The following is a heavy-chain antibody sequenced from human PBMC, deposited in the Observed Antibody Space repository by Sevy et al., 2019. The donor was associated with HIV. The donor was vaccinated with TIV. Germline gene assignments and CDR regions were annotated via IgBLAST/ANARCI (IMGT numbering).Heavy chain of an antibody. CDR3: ARVGAGYYGSTGNAFDF. Sequence: SETLSLTCTVSGGFGVYYWSWIRQPPGKGLEWIGYINYRGSTNYNPSLKSRVTKSVDTFKNQFSLNLSSVTAADTAVYYCARVGAGYYGSTGNAFDFWGQGTMVTVSS. D-gene: IGHD3-10*01. V-gene: IGHV4-59*01. CDR1: GGFGVYY. CDR2: INYRGST. J-gene: IGHJ3*01.